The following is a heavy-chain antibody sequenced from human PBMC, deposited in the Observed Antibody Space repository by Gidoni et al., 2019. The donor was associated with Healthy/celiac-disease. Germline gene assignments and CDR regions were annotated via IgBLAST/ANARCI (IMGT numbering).Heavy chain of an antibody. D-gene: IGHD3-10*01. Sequence: EVQLVESGEGLVKPGGSRRLSCAASGVPFSNAWMSWVGQAPGKGLEWVGRIKSKTDGGTTDYAAPVKGRVTISRDDSKNTLYLQMNSLKTEDTAVYYCTTDRGPDPAAFDYWGQVTLVTVSS. J-gene: IGHJ4*02. CDR3: TTDRGPDPAAFDY. CDR2: IKSKTDGGTT. CDR1: GVPFSNAW. V-gene: IGHV3-15*01.